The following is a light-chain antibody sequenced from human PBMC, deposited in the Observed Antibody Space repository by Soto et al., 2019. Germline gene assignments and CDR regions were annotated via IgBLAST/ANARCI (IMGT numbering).Light chain of an antibody. CDR3: SSYTSSNTLV. J-gene: IGLJ2*01. Sequence: QSVLTQPASVSGSPGQSITISCTGTSSDVGAYNYVSWYQQHPGKAPKPMIFEVSDRPSGVSNRFSGSKSGNTASLTISGLQAEDEADYYCSSYTSSNTLVFGGGTKLTVL. CDR1: SSDVGAYNY. V-gene: IGLV2-14*01. CDR2: EVS.